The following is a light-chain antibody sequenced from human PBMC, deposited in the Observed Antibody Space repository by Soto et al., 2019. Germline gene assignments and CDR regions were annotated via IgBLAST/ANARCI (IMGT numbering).Light chain of an antibody. CDR1: QSISNF. Sequence: DIQMTQSPSSLSASVGDRVTITCRASQSISNFLNWYQQKPGKAPKLLIYGASSLQIGVRARFSGSGSETAFTLTISSLQAEDFATYYCQQRYSTPLTFGGGTKVESK. CDR3: QQRYSTPLT. J-gene: IGKJ4*02. CDR2: GAS. V-gene: IGKV1-39*01.